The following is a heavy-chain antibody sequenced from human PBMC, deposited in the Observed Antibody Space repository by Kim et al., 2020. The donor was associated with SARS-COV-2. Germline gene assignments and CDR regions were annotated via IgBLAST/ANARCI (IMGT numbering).Heavy chain of an antibody. V-gene: IGHV3-23*01. Sequence: GGSLRLSCAAPGFTFSSYAMSWVRQAPGKGLEWVSAISGSGGSTYYADSVKGRFTISRDNSKNTLYLQMNSLRAEDTAVYYCAKGDYYDILTGYFNDAFDIWGQGTMVTVSS. D-gene: IGHD3-9*01. CDR2: ISGSGGST. J-gene: IGHJ3*02. CDR3: AKGDYYDILTGYFNDAFDI. CDR1: GFTFSSYA.